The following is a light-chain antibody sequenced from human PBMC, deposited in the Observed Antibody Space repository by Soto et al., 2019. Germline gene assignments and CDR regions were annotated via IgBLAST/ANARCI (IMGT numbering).Light chain of an antibody. CDR2: WAT. Sequence: DIVRTQSPDSLAVSLGERYTINCKSNQSVFSNSKNRNHLSWYQQKPVQPPKLLIYWATTRESGVPDRFSASGSGTDFTLTVSGLQATDVEIYYCHQNFSSPLTFGGGSKV. J-gene: IGKJ4*01. CDR3: HQNFSSPLT. CDR1: QSVFSNSKNRNH. V-gene: IGKV4-1*01.